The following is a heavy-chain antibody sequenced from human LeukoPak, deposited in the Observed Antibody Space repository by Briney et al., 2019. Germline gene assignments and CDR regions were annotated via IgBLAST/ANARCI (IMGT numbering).Heavy chain of an antibody. CDR3: AKDLLRRNIVVVVAAMNYGMDV. V-gene: IGHV3-23*01. CDR2: ISGRRDIT. D-gene: IGHD2-15*01. CDR1: GFTFSSYV. J-gene: IGHJ6*02. Sequence: GGSLRLSCAACGFTFSSYVTSGVPQAPEKGLEWVSAISGRRDITYSANSVKRRFTISRYNSKNTLYLQMSILRAEGTAVYYCAKDLLRRNIVVVVAAMNYGMDVWAQGTTVTV.